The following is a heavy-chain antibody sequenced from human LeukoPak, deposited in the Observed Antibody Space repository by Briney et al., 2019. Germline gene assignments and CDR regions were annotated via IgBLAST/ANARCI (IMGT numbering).Heavy chain of an antibody. D-gene: IGHD2-15*01. V-gene: IGHV3-23*01. CDR2: IGGGGNGFST. J-gene: IGHJ5*02. CDR1: GFTFSSYA. Sequence: GGSLRLSCAASGFTFSSYAMSWVRQAPGKGLEWVSAIGGGGNGFSTYYGDFMKGRFTFSRDNSKNTLYLQMNSLRAEDTAVYYCARDLVRFGGWYDHWGQGTLVTVSS. CDR3: ARDLVRFGGWYDH.